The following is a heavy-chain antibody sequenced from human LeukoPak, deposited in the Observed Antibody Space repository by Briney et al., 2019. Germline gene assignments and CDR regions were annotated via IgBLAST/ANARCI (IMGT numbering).Heavy chain of an antibody. CDR1: GYTFTGYY. J-gene: IGHJ5*02. CDR3: ARGLRAIHVVPAAYNWFDP. CDR2: INPNSGGT. Sequence: ASVKVSCKASGYTFTGYYMHWVRQAPGQGLEWMGWINPNSGGTNYAQKFQGRVTMTRDTSISTAYMELSRLRSDDTAVYYCARGLRAIHVVPAAYNWFDPWGQGTLVTVSS. V-gene: IGHV1-2*02. D-gene: IGHD2-2*01.